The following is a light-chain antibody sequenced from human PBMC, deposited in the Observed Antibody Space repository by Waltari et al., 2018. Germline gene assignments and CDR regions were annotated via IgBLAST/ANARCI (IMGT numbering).Light chain of an antibody. J-gene: IGLJ2*01. CDR1: SLRNYY. V-gene: IGLV3-19*01. CDR3: NSRDSSGNHVV. Sequence: SSELTQDPAVSVALGQTVRITCQGDSLRNYYASWYQQKPGQAPVLVIYGKNNRPSVIPYRFSGSSSGNTASLTITGAQAEDEADYYCNSRDSSGNHVVFGGGTKLTVL. CDR2: GKN.